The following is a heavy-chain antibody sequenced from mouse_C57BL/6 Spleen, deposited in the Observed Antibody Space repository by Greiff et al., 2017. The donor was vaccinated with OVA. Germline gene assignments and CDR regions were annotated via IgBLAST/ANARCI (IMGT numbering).Heavy chain of an antibody. V-gene: IGHV1-82*01. J-gene: IGHJ3*01. Sequence: QVQLQQSGPELVKPGASVKISCKASGYAFSSSWMNWVKQRPGKGLEWIGRIYPGDGDTNYNGKFKGKATLTADKSSSTAYMQLSSLTSEDSAVYFCARDGGTGFAYWGQGTLVTVSA. CDR3: ARDGGTGFAY. D-gene: IGHD4-1*01. CDR2: IYPGDGDT. CDR1: GYAFSSSW.